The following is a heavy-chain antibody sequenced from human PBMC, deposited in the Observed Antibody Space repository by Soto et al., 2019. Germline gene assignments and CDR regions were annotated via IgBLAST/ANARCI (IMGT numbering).Heavy chain of an antibody. Sequence: ASVKVSCKASGYTFTGYYMHWVRQAPGQGLEWMGWINPNSGGTNYAQKFQGWVTMTRDTSISTAYMELSRLRSEDTAAYYCARGSSWLNYYSYGMDVCGQVITFSLCS. V-gene: IGHV1-2*04. CDR1: GYTFTGYY. CDR2: INPNSGGT. J-gene: IGHJ6*02. CDR3: ARGSSWLNYYSYGMDV. D-gene: IGHD6-13*01.